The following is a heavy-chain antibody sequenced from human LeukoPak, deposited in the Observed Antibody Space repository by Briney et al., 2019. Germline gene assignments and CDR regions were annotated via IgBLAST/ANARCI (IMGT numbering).Heavy chain of an antibody. J-gene: IGHJ4*02. CDR2: ISGSGGST. CDR3: AKGGVSGYYYDSSGYSFDY. D-gene: IGHD3-22*01. V-gene: IGHV3-23*01. Sequence: QTGGSLRLSCAASGFTFSSYAMSWVRQAPGKGLEWVSAISGSGGSTYYADSVKGRFTISRDNSKNTLYLQMNSLRAEDTAVYCCAKGGVSGYYYDSSGYSFDYWGQGTLVTVSS. CDR1: GFTFSSYA.